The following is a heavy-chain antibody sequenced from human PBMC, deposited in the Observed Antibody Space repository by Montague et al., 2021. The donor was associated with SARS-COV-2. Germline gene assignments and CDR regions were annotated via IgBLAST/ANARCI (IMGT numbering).Heavy chain of an antibody. V-gene: IGHV4-34*01. CDR2: INHSGST. D-gene: IGHD3-22*01. CDR1: GGSFSDYY. Sequence: SETLSLTCAVHGGSFSDYYWSWIRQPPGKGLEWIGEINHSGSTNCNPSLKGRVTISVDTSKNQFSLKLSSVAAADTAVYYCARGAPTISMIVVVFTGAGWYFDLWGRGTLVTVSS. CDR3: ARGAPTISMIVVVFTGAGWYFDL. J-gene: IGHJ2*01.